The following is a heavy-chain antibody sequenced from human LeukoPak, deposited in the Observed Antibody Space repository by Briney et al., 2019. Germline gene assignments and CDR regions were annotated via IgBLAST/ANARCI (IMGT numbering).Heavy chain of an antibody. CDR3: AGLGYCSGGSCYSGAFDI. V-gene: IGHV4-39*01. D-gene: IGHD2-15*01. CDR2: IYYSGST. Sequence: PSETLSLTCTVSGGSISSSSYYWGWIRQPPGKGLEWIGSIYYSGSTYYNPSLKSRVTISVDTSKNQFSLKLSSVTAADTAVYYCAGLGYCSGGSCYSGAFDIWGQGTMVTVSS. CDR1: GGSISSSSYY. J-gene: IGHJ3*02.